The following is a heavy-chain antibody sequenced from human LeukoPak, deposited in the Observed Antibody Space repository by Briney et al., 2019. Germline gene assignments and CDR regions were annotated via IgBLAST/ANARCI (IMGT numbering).Heavy chain of an antibody. J-gene: IGHJ4*02. V-gene: IGHV3-30*04. CDR2: ISYDGSNK. CDR1: GFTFSSYA. CDR3: AYVLAYDFWNAGYYFDY. Sequence: SGGSLRLSCAASGFTFSSYAMHWVRQAPGKGLEWVAVISYDGSNKYYADSVKGRFTISRDNSKNTLYLQMNSLRAEDTAVYYCAYVLAYDFWNAGYYFDYWGQGTLVTVSS. D-gene: IGHD3-3*01.